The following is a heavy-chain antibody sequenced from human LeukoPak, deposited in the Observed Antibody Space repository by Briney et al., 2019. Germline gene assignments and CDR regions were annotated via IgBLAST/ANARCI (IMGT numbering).Heavy chain of an antibody. D-gene: IGHD3-3*01. CDR2: IYYSGST. Sequence: SETLSLTCTVSGGSISSSSYYWGWIRQPPGKGLEWIGSIYYSGSTYYNPPLKSRVTISVDTSKNQFSLKLSSVTAADTAVYYCARHPDYDFWSGPLGYYYMDVWGKGTTVTVSS. CDR1: GGSISSSSYY. V-gene: IGHV4-39*01. CDR3: ARHPDYDFWSGPLGYYYMDV. J-gene: IGHJ6*03.